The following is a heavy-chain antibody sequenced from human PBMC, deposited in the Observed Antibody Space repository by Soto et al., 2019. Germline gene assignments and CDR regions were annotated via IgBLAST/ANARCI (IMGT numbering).Heavy chain of an antibody. J-gene: IGHJ5*02. Sequence: SETLSLTCAVYGGSFSGYYWSWIRQPPGKGLEWIGEINHSGSTNYNPSLKSRVTISVDTSKNQFSLKLSSVTAADTAVYYCARGIEVLGNYALNWFDPWGQGTLVTVSS. CDR3: ARGIEVLGNYALNWFDP. D-gene: IGHD4-4*01. CDR1: GGSFSGYY. V-gene: IGHV4-34*01. CDR2: INHSGST.